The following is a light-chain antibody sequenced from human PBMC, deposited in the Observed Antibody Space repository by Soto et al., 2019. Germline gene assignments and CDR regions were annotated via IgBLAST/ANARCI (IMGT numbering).Light chain of an antibody. CDR2: GNS. J-gene: IGLJ2*01. Sequence: QSVLTQPPSVSGAPGQRVTISCTGSRSNIGAGYDVHWYQQLPGTAPKLLIYGNSNRPSGVPDRFSGSKSGTSASLAITGLQAEDEAYYYCQSYDSSLSGSVVFGGGTKLPVI. CDR3: QSYDSSLSGSVV. V-gene: IGLV1-40*01. CDR1: RSNIGAGYD.